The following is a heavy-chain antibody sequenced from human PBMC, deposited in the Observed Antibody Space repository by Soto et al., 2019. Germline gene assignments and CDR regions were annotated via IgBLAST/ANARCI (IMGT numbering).Heavy chain of an antibody. Sequence: TLSLTCTVSGGSISSGGYYWSWIRQHPGKGLEWIGYIYYSGSTYYNPSLKSRVSISVDTSKNQFSLKLSSVTAADTAVYYCAREAYDSSGYQIYYFDYWGQGTPVTVSS. J-gene: IGHJ4*02. V-gene: IGHV4-31*03. CDR2: IYYSGST. D-gene: IGHD3-22*01. CDR3: AREAYDSSGYQIYYFDY. CDR1: GGSISSGGYY.